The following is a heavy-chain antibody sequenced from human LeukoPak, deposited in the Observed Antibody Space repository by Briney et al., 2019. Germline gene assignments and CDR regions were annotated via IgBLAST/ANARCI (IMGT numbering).Heavy chain of an antibody. CDR1: GFTFSSYG. J-gene: IGHJ4*02. Sequence: GGSLRLSCAASGFTFSSYGMSWVRQAPGKGLEWVSAISGSGGSTYYADSVKGRFTISRDNSKNTLYLQMNSLRAEDTAVYYCAKDPGVFSSGEVVYWGQGTLVTVSS. D-gene: IGHD6-19*01. CDR2: ISGSGGST. CDR3: AKDPGVFSSGEVVY. V-gene: IGHV3-23*01.